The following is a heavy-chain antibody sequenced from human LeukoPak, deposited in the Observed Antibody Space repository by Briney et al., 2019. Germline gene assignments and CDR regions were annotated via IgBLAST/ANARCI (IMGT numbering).Heavy chain of an antibody. Sequence: GASVKVSCKASGYTFTTYYIHWVRQAPGQGLEWMGRINPNSGDINYAQKFQGRVTMTRDTSISTAYMELRSLRSDDTAVYYCARVDYYYYGMDVWGQGTTVTVSS. V-gene: IGHV1-2*06. CDR3: ARVDYYYYGMDV. CDR1: GYTFTTYY. CDR2: INPNSGDI. J-gene: IGHJ6*02.